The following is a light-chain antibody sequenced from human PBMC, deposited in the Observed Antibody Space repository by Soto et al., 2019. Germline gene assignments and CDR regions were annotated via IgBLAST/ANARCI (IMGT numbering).Light chain of an antibody. CDR2: DAS. CDR1: QDIKRW. CDR3: EQVNSFPIT. V-gene: IGKV1-12*01. J-gene: IGKJ5*01. Sequence: DIQMTQSPSSVSASVVDRVTIAFRASQDIKRWLAWYQQKPGKAPELLIYDASSLQSGVPSRFSGSGSGTDFTLTISSLQPEDFATYYCEQVNSFPITFGQGTRLEIK.